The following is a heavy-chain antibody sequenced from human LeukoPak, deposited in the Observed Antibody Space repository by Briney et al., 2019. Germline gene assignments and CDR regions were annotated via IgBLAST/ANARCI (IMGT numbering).Heavy chain of an antibody. V-gene: IGHV4-30-4*07. CDR2: IYYSGST. J-gene: IGHJ6*03. CDR3: ARVVVVTKYYYYYYMDV. D-gene: IGHD3-22*01. CDR1: GGSISSGGYS. Sequence: PSQTLSLTCAVSGGSISSGGYSWSWIRQPPGKGLEWIGYIYYSGSTYYNPSLKSRVTISVDTSKNQFSLKLSSVTAADTAVYYCARVVVVTKYYYYYYMDVWGKGTTVTVSS.